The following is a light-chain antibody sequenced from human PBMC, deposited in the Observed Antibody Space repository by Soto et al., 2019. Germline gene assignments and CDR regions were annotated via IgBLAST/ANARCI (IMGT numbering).Light chain of an antibody. J-gene: IGKJ5*01. CDR1: QSVSSSY. CDR2: GAS. Sequence: DIVMTQSPGTLSLSPGERSTLSCRFSQSVSSSYLAWYQQKPGQPPRLLIYGASSRATGIPDRFSGSGSGTDFTLTISRLEPEDFAVFYCQHYDSLPITFGQGTRLEIK. CDR3: QHYDSLPIT. V-gene: IGKV3-20*01.